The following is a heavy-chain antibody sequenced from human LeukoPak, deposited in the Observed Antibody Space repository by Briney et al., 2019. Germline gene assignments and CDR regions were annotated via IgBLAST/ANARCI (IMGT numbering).Heavy chain of an antibody. Sequence: GGSLRLSCAASGVTLSHYGMHWVRQAPGMGLEWVAVIWFDGGKIHYPDSVKGRFTISRDNSKNTLYLQMDNLRADDTAVYYCVRGSGGDGYSYWGDYWGQGTLVTVSP. V-gene: IGHV3-33*01. CDR3: VRGSGGDGYSYWGDY. CDR1: GVTLSHYG. J-gene: IGHJ4*02. CDR2: IWFDGGKI. D-gene: IGHD5-24*01.